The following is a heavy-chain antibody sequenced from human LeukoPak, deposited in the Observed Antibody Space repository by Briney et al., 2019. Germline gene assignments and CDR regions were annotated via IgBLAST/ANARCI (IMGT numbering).Heavy chain of an antibody. J-gene: IGHJ4*02. Sequence: GWSLRLSCAASGFTFDDYAMHWVRQAPGKGLEWVSGISWNSGSIGYADSVKGRFTISRDNAKNSLYLQMNSLRAEDTALYYCAKSLRSYDSSGYPDYWGQGTLVTVSS. D-gene: IGHD3-22*01. CDR1: GFTFDDYA. V-gene: IGHV3-9*01. CDR3: AKSLRSYDSSGYPDY. CDR2: ISWNSGSI.